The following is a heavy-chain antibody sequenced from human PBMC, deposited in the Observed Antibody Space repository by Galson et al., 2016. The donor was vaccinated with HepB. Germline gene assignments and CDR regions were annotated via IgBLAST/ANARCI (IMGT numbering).Heavy chain of an antibody. D-gene: IGHD3-3*01. CDR2: IYYRGST. J-gene: IGHJ6*02. CDR3: ARAVFWSDYYSYYGMDV. Sequence: ETLSLTCTVSGGSISSYYWSWIRQPPGKGLEWIGYIYYRGSTNCNPSLKSRVTISVDTSKNQFSLKLSSVTAADTAVYYCARAVFWSDYYSYYGMDVWGQGTTVTVSS. V-gene: IGHV4-59*01. CDR1: GGSISSYY.